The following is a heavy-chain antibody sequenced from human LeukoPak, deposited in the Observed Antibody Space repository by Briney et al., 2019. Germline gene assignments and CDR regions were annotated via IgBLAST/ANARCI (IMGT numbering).Heavy chain of an antibody. D-gene: IGHD6-19*01. J-gene: IGHJ5*02. CDR2: IYYSGNT. V-gene: IGHV4-39*01. Sequence: SETLSLTCTVSGGSVSSVSSYWSWVRQPPGKGLEWIGTIYYSGNTFYNPSLKSRVTISVDTSINHFSLTLTSLTAADTAVYFCSRHEHKALAGDTWGQGTLVTVSS. CDR1: GGSVSSVSSY. CDR3: SRHEHKALAGDT.